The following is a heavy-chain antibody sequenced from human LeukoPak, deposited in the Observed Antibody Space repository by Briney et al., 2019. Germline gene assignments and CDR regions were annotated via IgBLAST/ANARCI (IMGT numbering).Heavy chain of an antibody. CDR2: ISTYTGNT. CDR1: GYTFTSYA. J-gene: IGHJ4*02. D-gene: IGHD4-23*01. Sequence: ASVKVSCKTSGYTFTSYAISWVRQAPGQGLECMGWISTYTGNTDYAQKLQGRVTMTTDTSTSTAYMELRSLSSDDTAVYYCARDRYGGTYYFDYWGQGTLVTVSS. CDR3: ARDRYGGTYYFDY. V-gene: IGHV1-18*01.